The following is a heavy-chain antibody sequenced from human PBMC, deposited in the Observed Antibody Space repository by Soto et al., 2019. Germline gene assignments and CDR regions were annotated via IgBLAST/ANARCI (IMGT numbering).Heavy chain of an antibody. CDR1: GFTFSSYA. V-gene: IGHV3-23*01. J-gene: IGHJ4*02. Sequence: EVQLLESGGGLVQPGGSLRLPCAASGFTFSSYAMSWVRQAPGKGLEWVSAISGSGGSTYYADSVKGRFTISRDNSKNTLYLQMNSLRAEDTAVYYCAKEYYDYIWGSYPTYYFDYWGQGTLVTVSS. CDR3: AKEYYDYIWGSYPTYYFDY. CDR2: ISGSGGST. D-gene: IGHD3-16*02.